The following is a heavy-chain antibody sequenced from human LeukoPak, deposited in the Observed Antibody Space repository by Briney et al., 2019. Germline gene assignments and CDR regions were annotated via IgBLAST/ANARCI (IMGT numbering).Heavy chain of an antibody. CDR3: ARHGLFGCNDVGCYRSFFYYGTDV. V-gene: IGHV5-51*01. J-gene: IGHJ6*02. Sequence: GESLKISCRASGHDFPDYWIGWVRQMPGKGLEWMGIIFPRDSNTVYGPSFQGQVTISVDTSISTAYLQWSSLKASDTAIYYCARHGLFGCNDVGCYRSFFYYGTDVWGQGTAVTVSS. CDR2: IFPRDSNT. D-gene: IGHD2-15*01. CDR1: GHDFPDYW.